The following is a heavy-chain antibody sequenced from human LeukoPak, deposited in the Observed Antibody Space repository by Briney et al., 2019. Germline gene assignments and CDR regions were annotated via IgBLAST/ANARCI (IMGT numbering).Heavy chain of an antibody. CDR1: GFTFSSYG. CDR3: ARGSYYYDSSAYYSPSYYFDY. CDR2: ISFDGSNE. V-gene: IGHV3-30*03. J-gene: IGHJ4*02. Sequence: PGRSLRLSCAASGFTFSSYGMHWVRQAPGKGLEWVAVISFDGSNEYYADSVKGRFTISRDNSKNTLYLQMNSPRAEDTAVYHCARGSYYYDSSAYYSPSYYFDYWGQGTLVTVSS. D-gene: IGHD3-22*01.